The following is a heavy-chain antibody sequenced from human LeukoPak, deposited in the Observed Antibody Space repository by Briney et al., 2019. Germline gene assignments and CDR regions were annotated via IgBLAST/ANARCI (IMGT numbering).Heavy chain of an antibody. Sequence: GASVKVSCKASGYTFTSYYMHWVRQAPGQGLEWMGIINPSGGSTSYAQKFQGRVTMTRDMSTSTVYMELSSLRSEDTAVYYCASYSSSWTHPQTPVGWGQGTLVTVSS. CDR3: ASYSSSWTHPQTPVG. CDR1: GYTFTSYY. J-gene: IGHJ4*02. V-gene: IGHV1-46*01. D-gene: IGHD6-13*01. CDR2: INPSGGST.